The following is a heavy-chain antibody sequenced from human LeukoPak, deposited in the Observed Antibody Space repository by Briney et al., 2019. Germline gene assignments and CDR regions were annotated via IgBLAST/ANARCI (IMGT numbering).Heavy chain of an antibody. J-gene: IGHJ4*02. V-gene: IGHV1-18*01. CDR2: ISAYNGNT. D-gene: IGHD5-24*01. Sequence: ASVKVSCKASGYTFTSYGISWVRQAPGQGLEWVGWISAYNGNTNYAQKLQGRVTITTDTSTNTAYMELRSLRADDTAVYYCARDISMPTIRFDYWGQGTLVTVSS. CDR1: GYTFTSYG. CDR3: ARDISMPTIRFDY.